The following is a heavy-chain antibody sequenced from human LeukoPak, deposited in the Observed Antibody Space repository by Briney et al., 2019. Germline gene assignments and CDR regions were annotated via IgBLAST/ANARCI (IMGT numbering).Heavy chain of an antibody. D-gene: IGHD2-2*01. CDR3: ASLRYCSSTSCSPRNWFDP. V-gene: IGHV4-4*07. CDR1: GASISSNY. CDR2: IYKTGST. J-gene: IGHJ5*02. Sequence: SETLSLTCSVSGASISSNYWSWLRQPAGKGLEWIGRIYKTGSTNYNPSLKSRVTISVDTSKNQFSLKLSSVTAADTAVYYCASLRYCSSTSCSPRNWFDPWGQGTLVTVSS.